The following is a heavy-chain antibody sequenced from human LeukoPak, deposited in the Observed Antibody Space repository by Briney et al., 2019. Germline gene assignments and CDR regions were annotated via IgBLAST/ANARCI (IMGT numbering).Heavy chain of an antibody. Sequence: GGSLRLSCAASGFTFSSYWMSWVRQAPGKGLEWVANIKQDGSEKYYVDSVKGRFTISRGNAKNSLYLQMNSLRAEDTAVYYCARDVDSYGYVILDYWGQRTLVTVSS. CDR3: ARDVDSYGYVILDY. CDR2: IKQDGSEK. J-gene: IGHJ4*02. D-gene: IGHD5-18*01. V-gene: IGHV3-7*03. CDR1: GFTFSSYW.